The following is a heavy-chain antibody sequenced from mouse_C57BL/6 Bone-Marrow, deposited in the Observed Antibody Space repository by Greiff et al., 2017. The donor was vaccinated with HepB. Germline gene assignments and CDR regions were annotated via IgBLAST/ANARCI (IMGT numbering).Heavy chain of an antibody. V-gene: IGHV1-7*01. J-gene: IGHJ2*01. Sequence: QVQLKESGAELAKPGASVKLSCKASGYTFTSYWMHWVKQRPGQGLEWIGYINPSSGYTKYNQKFKDKATLTADKSSSTAYMQRSSLTYEDSAVYYCAGLLRYPYYFDYWGQGTTLTVSS. CDR3: AGLLRYPYYFDY. CDR1: GYTFTSYW. CDR2: INPSSGYT. D-gene: IGHD1-1*01.